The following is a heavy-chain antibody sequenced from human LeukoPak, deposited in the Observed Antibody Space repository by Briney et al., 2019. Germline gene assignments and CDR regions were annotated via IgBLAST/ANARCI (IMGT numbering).Heavy chain of an antibody. CDR3: ARDSGFLKFDY. J-gene: IGHJ4*02. V-gene: IGHV1-2*02. CDR1: GYTFTGYY. D-gene: IGHD5-12*01. Sequence: ASVKVSCKASGYTFTGYYMHWVRQAPGQGLEWMGWINPNSGGTNHAQKFQGRVTMTRDTSISTAYMELSRLRSDDTAVYYCARDSGFLKFDYWGQGTLVTVSS. CDR2: INPNSGGT.